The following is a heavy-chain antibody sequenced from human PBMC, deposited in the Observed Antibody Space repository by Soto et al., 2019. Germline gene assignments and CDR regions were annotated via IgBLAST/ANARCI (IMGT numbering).Heavy chain of an antibody. J-gene: IGHJ4*02. V-gene: IGHV3-33*01. CDR2: IWYDGSNK. CDR3: ARDPETRMYFDY. CDR1: GFTFSSYG. Sequence: GGSLRLSCAASGFTFSSYGMHWVRQAPGKGLEWVAVIWYDGSNKYYADSVKGRFTISRDNSKNTLYLQMNSLRAEDTAVYYCARDPETRMYFDYWGQGTLVTVSS. D-gene: IGHD1-7*01.